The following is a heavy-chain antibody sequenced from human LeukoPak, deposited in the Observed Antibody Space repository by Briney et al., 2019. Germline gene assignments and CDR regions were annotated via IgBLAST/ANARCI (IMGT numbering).Heavy chain of an antibody. V-gene: IGHV4-61*05. D-gene: IGHD6-13*01. CDR3: ARVGPITAAEFFDY. Sequence: SETLSLTCTVSGGSISSSSYYWGWIRQPPGKGLEWIGYIYYSGSTNYNPSLKSRVTISVDTSKNQFSLKLSSVTAADTAVYYCARVGPITAAEFFDYWGQGTLVTVSS. J-gene: IGHJ4*02. CDR2: IYYSGST. CDR1: GGSISSSSYY.